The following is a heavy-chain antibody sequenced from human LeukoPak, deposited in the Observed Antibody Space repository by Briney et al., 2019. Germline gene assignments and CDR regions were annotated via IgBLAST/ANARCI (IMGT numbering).Heavy chain of an antibody. CDR3: ARQSYRIAARPSDASDV. CDR2: ISTYNGNK. D-gene: IGHD6-6*01. CDR1: GYTFSNYG. V-gene: IGHV1-18*01. Sequence: ASVKVSCKASGYTFSNYGISWVRQAPGQGLEWMGWISTYNGNKKYAQRLQDRVTMTTDTSTSTAYMELRSLRSDDTAVYHCARQSYRIAARPSDASDVWGQGTMVTVSS. J-gene: IGHJ3*01.